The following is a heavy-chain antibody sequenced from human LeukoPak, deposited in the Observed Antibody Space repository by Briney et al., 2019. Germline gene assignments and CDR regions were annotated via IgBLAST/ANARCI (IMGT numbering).Heavy chain of an antibody. Sequence: SVKVSCKASGGTLSSHDLSWVRQAPGQGLEWMGGIIPIFGTANYAQKFQGRVTITADKSTSTAYMELSSLRSEDTAVYYCARDHYDILTGYPANYYYYYMDVWGKGTTVTVSS. CDR2: IIPIFGTA. J-gene: IGHJ6*03. D-gene: IGHD3-9*01. CDR3: ARDHYDILTGYPANYYYYYMDV. CDR1: GGTLSSHD. V-gene: IGHV1-69*06.